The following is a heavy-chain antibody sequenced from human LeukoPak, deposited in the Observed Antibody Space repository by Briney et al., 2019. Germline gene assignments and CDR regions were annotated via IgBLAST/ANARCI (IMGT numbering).Heavy chain of an antibody. CDR2: IYPGDSDT. J-gene: IGHJ4*02. D-gene: IGHD2-2*02. CDR1: GYSFTSYW. CDR3: ARRGSIREFDY. Sequence: GESLKISCQGSGYSFTSYWIAWVRQMPGKGLEWMGTIYPGDSDTRYSPSFQGQVTISADKSISTAYLQWSSLKASDTAMYFCARRGSIREFDYWGQGTLVTVSS. V-gene: IGHV5-51*01.